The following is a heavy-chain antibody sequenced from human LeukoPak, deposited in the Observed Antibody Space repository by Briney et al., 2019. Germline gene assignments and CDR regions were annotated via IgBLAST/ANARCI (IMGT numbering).Heavy chain of an antibody. CDR3: ARHVYDILTGYSIPYFDY. CDR1: GGSISSYY. CDR2: IYTSGST. J-gene: IGHJ4*02. V-gene: IGHV4-4*09. D-gene: IGHD3-9*01. Sequence: SETLSLTCTVSGGSISSYYWSWIRQPPGKGLEWIGYIYTSGSTNYNPSLESRVTISVDTSKNQFSLKLSSVTAADTAVYYCARHVYDILTGYSIPYFDYWGQGTLVTVSS.